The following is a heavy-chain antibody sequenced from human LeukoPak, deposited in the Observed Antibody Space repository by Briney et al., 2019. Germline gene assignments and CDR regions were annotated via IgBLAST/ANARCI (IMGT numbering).Heavy chain of an antibody. D-gene: IGHD2-2*01. J-gene: IGHJ4*02. Sequence: GESLKISCKGSGYSFTSYWIGWVRQMPGKGLEWMGIIYPGDSDTRYSPSFQGQVTISADKSISTAYLQWSRLKAPDTAMYYCARWDIVVVPAAYDYWGQGTLVTVSS. CDR2: IYPGDSDT. CDR1: GYSFTSYW. V-gene: IGHV5-51*01. CDR3: ARWDIVVVPAAYDY.